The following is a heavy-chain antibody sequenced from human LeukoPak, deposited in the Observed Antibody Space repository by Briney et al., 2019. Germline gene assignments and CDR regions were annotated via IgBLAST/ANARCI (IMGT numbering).Heavy chain of an antibody. Sequence: GGSLRLSCAASRFTFSSYSMNWVRQVPGKGLEWISYINSRSTSVFSADSVKGRFTISRDNAKNSLYLQMNSLTDDDTAVYYCAREGTGRYDALDIWGQGTMVIVSS. CDR1: RFTFSSYS. V-gene: IGHV3-48*02. J-gene: IGHJ3*02. D-gene: IGHD1-1*01. CDR3: AREGTGRYDALDI. CDR2: INSRSTSV.